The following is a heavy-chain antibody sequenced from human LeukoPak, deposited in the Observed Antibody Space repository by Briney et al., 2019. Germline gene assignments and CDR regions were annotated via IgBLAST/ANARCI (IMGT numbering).Heavy chain of an antibody. CDR3: ARAGYGDSDFDY. V-gene: IGHV3-21*01. D-gene: IGHD4-17*01. CDR2: ISSSSNYI. J-gene: IGHJ4*02. CDR1: GLTFSSYN. Sequence: GGSLRLSCAASGLTFSSYNMNWVRQAPGKGLEWVSFISSSSNYIYYTDSVKGRFTISRDNAKNSLFLQMNSLRAEDTAVYYCARAGYGDSDFDYRGQGTLVTVSS.